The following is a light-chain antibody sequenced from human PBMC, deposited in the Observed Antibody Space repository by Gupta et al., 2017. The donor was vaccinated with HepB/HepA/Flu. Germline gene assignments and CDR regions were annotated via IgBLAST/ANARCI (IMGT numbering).Light chain of an antibody. J-gene: IGLJ2*01. CDR3: CSYAGTSTFVP. CDR1: TSDVGGYNL. V-gene: IGLV2-23*02. CDR2: EVN. Sequence: QSALTQPASVSGSPGQSITISCTGTTSDVGGYNLVSWYQQHPGKAPKLMIYEVNKRPSGVSNRFSGSKSSNTASLSISGLQAEDEADYYCCSYAGTSTFVPFGGGTKLTVL.